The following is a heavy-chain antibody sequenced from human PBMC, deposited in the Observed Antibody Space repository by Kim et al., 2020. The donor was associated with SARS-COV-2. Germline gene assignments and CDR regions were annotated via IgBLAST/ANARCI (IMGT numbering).Heavy chain of an antibody. Sequence: GETTYSQQFQGRVTITRDTSASTGYMELTSLTSEYTAVYYCARHGNGMDVWGQGTTVTVSS. D-gene: IGHD2-15*01. CDR2: GET. V-gene: IGHV1-3*01. J-gene: IGHJ6*02. CDR3: ARHGNGMDV.